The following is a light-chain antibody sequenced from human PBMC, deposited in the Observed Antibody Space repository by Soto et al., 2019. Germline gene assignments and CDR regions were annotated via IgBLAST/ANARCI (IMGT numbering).Light chain of an antibody. CDR3: MQALQSSFT. J-gene: IGKJ3*01. CDR1: QSLLHRNGNSY. Sequence: DIVMTQSPLSLSVTPGEAASISCRCSQSLLHRNGNSYLDWYLQRPGQSPQLLISLASNRAYGVHDRFSGSGSGTDFTLHISRVEAEDGGVYYCMQALQSSFTFGPGTKVDL. V-gene: IGKV2-28*01. CDR2: LAS.